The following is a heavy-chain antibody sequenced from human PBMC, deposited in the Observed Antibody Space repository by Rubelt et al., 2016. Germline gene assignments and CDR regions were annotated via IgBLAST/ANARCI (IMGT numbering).Heavy chain of an antibody. J-gene: IGHJ6*02. CDR2: ISGSGGST. V-gene: IGHV3-23*01. CDR3: ARGIGFWPRAYYYYGMDV. D-gene: IGHD3-3*01. Sequence: VSVISGSGGSTYYADSVKGRSTISRDNSKNTLYLQMNSLRAEDTAVYYCARGIGFWPRAYYYYGMDVWGQGTTVTVSS.